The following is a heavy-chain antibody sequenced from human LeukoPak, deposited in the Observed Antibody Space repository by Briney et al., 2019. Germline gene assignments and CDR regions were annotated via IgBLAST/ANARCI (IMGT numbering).Heavy chain of an antibody. CDR1: GGSISSYY. CDR3: ARRSGWAKIDY. D-gene: IGHD6-19*01. V-gene: IGHV4-59*01. J-gene: IGHJ4*02. Sequence: PSAALSLTCTVSGGSISSYYWSWIRQPPGKGLEWIGYIYYSGSTNYNPSLKSRVTISVDTSKNQFSLKLSSVTAADTAVYYCARRSGWAKIDYWGQGTLVTVSS. CDR2: IYYSGST.